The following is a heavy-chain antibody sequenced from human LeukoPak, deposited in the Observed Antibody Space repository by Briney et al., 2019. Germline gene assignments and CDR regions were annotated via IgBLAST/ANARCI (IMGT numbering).Heavy chain of an antibody. D-gene: IGHD6-19*01. CDR3: ARPLRLPQWLATTFGY. CDR1: GYTFTSYA. J-gene: IGHJ4*02. V-gene: IGHV1-3*01. CDR2: INAGNGNT. Sequence: ASVKVYCKAFGYTFTSYAMHWVRQAPGQRLEWMGWINAGNGNTKYSQKFQGRVTITGDTSASTAYMELSSLRSEDTAVYYCARPLRLPQWLATTFGYWGQGTLVTVSS.